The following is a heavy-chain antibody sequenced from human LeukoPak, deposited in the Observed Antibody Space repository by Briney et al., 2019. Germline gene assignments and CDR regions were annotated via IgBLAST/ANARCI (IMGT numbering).Heavy chain of an antibody. J-gene: IGHJ4*02. CDR1: GFTFSDYY. V-gene: IGHV3-11*01. CDR2: ISSSGSTI. Sequence: GGSLRLSCAASGFTFSDYYMSWIRQAPGKGLEWVSYISSSGSTIYYADSVKGRFTISRDNAKNSLYLQMNGLRAEDTAVYYCARDRIAVAGPAVYFDYWGQGTLVTVSS. CDR3: ARDRIAVAGPAVYFDY. D-gene: IGHD6-19*01.